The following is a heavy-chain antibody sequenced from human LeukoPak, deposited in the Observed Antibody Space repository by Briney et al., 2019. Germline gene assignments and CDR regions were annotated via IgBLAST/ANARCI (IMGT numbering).Heavy chain of an antibody. D-gene: IGHD2-21*01. Sequence: PGGSLRLSCAASGFTFSSYWMHWVRQAPGQGLVWVSRINSDGSSTSYADSVEGRFTISRDNAKNTLYLQMNSLRAEDTAVYYCVREYGGGYPVDYWGQGTLVTVSS. V-gene: IGHV3-74*01. CDR1: GFTFSSYW. CDR2: INSDGSST. J-gene: IGHJ4*02. CDR3: VREYGGGYPVDY.